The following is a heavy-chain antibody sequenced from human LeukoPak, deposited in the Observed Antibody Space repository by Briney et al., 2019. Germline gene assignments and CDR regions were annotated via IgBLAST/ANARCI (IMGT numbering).Heavy chain of an antibody. D-gene: IGHD3-10*01. Sequence: PGGSLRLSCAASGFTFSSYSMNWVRQAPGKGLEWVSYISSSSSTIYYADSVKGRFTISRDNAKNSLYLQMNSLRAEDTAVYYCARDGRGEIGYYGSGSSIDYWGQGTLVTVSS. J-gene: IGHJ4*02. CDR3: ARDGRGEIGYYGSGSSIDY. CDR1: GFTFSSYS. CDR2: ISSSSSTI. V-gene: IGHV3-48*04.